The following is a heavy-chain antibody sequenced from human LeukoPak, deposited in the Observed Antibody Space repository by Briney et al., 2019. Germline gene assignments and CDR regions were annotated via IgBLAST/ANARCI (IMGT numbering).Heavy chain of an antibody. CDR2: ISGGGST. V-gene: IGHV3-23*01. Sequence: GGSLRLSCAASGFTFSSDAMSWVRQAPGKGLEWVSAISGGGSTYYADSVKGRFTISRDNSKNTLYLQMNSLRAEDTAVYYCAKGRGFTVSNRGDYFDFWGQGTLVTVSS. CDR3: AKGRGFTVSNRGDYFDF. D-gene: IGHD3-10*01. CDR1: GFTFSSDA. J-gene: IGHJ4*02.